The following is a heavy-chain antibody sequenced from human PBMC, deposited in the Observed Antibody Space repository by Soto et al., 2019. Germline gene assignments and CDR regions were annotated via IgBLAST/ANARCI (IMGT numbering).Heavy chain of an antibody. D-gene: IGHD2-15*01. CDR3: ARCLVVSTSGRDYYYGMDV. V-gene: IGHV1-69*12. J-gene: IGHJ6*02. CDR2: IIPIFGTA. CDR1: GGTFSSYA. Sequence: QVQLVQSGAEVKKPGSSVKVSCKASGGTFSSYAISWVRQAPGQGLEWMGGIIPIFGTANYAQKFQGRVTITADEARSPASXELGSLRSEDTAVYYCARCLVVSTSGRDYYYGMDVWGQGTTVTVSS.